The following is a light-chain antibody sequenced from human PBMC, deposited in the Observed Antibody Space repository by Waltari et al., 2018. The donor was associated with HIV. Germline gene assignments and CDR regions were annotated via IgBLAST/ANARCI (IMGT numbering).Light chain of an antibody. CDR1: QSVSRN. J-gene: IGKJ3*01. CDR3: QQYNNWPLFT. Sequence: EIVMTQSPATLSVSPGERATLSCRTSQSVSRNLAWYQQKPGQAPRLLIYGASTRATGIPARFSGSGSGTEFTLTISSLQSEDFAVYYCQQYNNWPLFTFGPGTKVDIK. V-gene: IGKV3-15*01. CDR2: GAS.